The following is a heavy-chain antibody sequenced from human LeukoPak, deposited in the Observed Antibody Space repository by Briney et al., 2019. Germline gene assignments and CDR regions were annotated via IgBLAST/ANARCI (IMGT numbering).Heavy chain of an antibody. Sequence: LETLSLTCTVSGGSISSSSSYWGWIRQPPGKGLEWIGSVRYSGKTYYNPSLKSRVTISVDTSKNQFSLKLSSVTAADTAVYYCARRRGHYYGSGSYNASYYYYYMDVWGKGTTVTVSS. CDR3: ARRRGHYYGSGSYNASYYYYYMDV. J-gene: IGHJ6*03. CDR1: GGSISSSSSY. CDR2: VRYSGKT. D-gene: IGHD3-10*01. V-gene: IGHV4-39*07.